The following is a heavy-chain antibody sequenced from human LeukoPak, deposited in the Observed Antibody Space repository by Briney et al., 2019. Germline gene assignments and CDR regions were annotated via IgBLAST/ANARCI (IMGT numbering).Heavy chain of an antibody. CDR1: GPSISSSY. V-gene: IGHV4-4*07. J-gene: IGHJ3*02. D-gene: IGHD1-26*01. CDR3: ARDDTLAIVGAYSDAFDI. CDR2: IYTSGST. Sequence: SPTLSLTCTVSGPSISSSYWSSVRQPAGKGLEWVGRIYTSGSTNYNPSLKRRVTMSVDTSKTQFSLKLSSVTAADTAVYYCARDDTLAIVGAYSDAFDIWGQGTMVTVSS.